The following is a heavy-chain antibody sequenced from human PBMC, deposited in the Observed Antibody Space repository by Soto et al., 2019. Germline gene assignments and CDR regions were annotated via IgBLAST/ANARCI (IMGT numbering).Heavy chain of an antibody. V-gene: IGHV3-66*01. Sequence: GGSLRLSCAVSGFTVSNNYMTWVRQAPGKGLEWVSIIYSGGSTYYADSVKGRFTISRDNSKNTLYLQMNSLRAEDTAVYYCARDRHCSGGSCFYYGMDVWGQGTTVTVSS. CDR2: IYSGGST. CDR3: ARDRHCSGGSCFYYGMDV. D-gene: IGHD2-15*01. CDR1: GFTVSNNY. J-gene: IGHJ6*02.